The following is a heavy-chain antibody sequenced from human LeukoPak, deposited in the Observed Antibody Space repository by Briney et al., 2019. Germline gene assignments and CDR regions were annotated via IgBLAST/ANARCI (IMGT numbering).Heavy chain of an antibody. D-gene: IGHD3-22*01. CDR1: GFTFSSYG. J-gene: IGHJ4*02. CDR3: GKDDYYDTSGYRD. CDR2: IRYDERNE. Sequence: GGSLRLSCVASGFTFSSYGMHWVRQAPGKGLEWVAFIRYDERNEYYADSVKGRFTISRDISRNTLYLQMNSLRAGDTAVYYCGKDDYYDTSGYRDWGQGTLVTVSS. V-gene: IGHV3-30*02.